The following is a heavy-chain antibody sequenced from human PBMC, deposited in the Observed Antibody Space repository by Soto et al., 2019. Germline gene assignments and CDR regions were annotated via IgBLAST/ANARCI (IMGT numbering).Heavy chain of an antibody. CDR2: ISSSSSYI. D-gene: IGHD3-3*01. Sequence: LRLSCAASGFTFSSYSMNWVRQAPGKGLEWVSSISSSSSYIYYADSVKGRFTISRDNAKNSLYLQMNSLRAEDTAVYYCARDSQRYDFWSGYYLSPRTRNWFDPWGQGTLVTVSS. V-gene: IGHV3-21*01. CDR1: GFTFSSYS. J-gene: IGHJ5*02. CDR3: ARDSQRYDFWSGYYLSPRTRNWFDP.